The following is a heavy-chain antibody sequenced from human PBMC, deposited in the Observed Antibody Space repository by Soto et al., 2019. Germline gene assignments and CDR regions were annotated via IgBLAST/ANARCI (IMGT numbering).Heavy chain of an antibody. CDR1: GFTFTSSA. Sequence: SVKVSCKAAGFTFTSSAMQWVRQARGQRLEWIGWIVVGSGNTNYAQKFQERVTITRDMSTSTAYMELSSLRSEDTAVYYCAAAPQSYLFTTVHAAFDIWGQGTMVTVSS. V-gene: IGHV1-58*02. D-gene: IGHD4-17*01. CDR3: AAAPQSYLFTTVHAAFDI. J-gene: IGHJ3*02. CDR2: IVVGSGNT.